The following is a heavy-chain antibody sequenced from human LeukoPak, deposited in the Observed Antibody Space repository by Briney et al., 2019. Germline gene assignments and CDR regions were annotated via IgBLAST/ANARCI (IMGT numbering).Heavy chain of an antibody. CDR2: IIPILGIA. V-gene: IGHV1-69*04. D-gene: IGHD6-6*01. J-gene: IGHJ5*02. Sequence: GASVKVSCKASGGTFSSYAISWVRPAPGQGLEWMGRIIPILGIANYAQKFQGRVTITADKSTSTAYMELSSLRSEDTAVYYCARTTPSIAAPGWFDPWGQGTLVTVSS. CDR1: GGTFSSYA. CDR3: ARTTPSIAAPGWFDP.